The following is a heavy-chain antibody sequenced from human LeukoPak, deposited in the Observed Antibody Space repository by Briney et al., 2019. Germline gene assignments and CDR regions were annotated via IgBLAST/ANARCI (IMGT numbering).Heavy chain of an antibody. V-gene: IGHV3-21*01. J-gene: IGHJ4*02. CDR2: ITASSTAI. CDR3: ARTYYDILTGYNPYFDY. D-gene: IGHD3-9*01. CDR1: GFTFSSYW. Sequence: GGSLRLSCAASGFTFSSYWMSWVRQAPGKGLEWVSSITASSTAIYSADSVKGRFTISRDNAKDFLYLQMNSLRAEDTAVYYCARTYYDILTGYNPYFDYWGQGILVTVSS.